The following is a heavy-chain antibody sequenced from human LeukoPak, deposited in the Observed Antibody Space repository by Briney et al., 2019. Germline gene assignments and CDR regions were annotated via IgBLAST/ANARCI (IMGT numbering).Heavy chain of an antibody. V-gene: IGHV5-51*01. CDR2: IYPGDSDT. Sequence: GESLKISCKGSGYSFTRYWIGWVRQMPGKGLEWMGIIYPGDSDTRYSPSFQGQVTISADKSINTAYLQWSSLQASDSAMYYCARRYDGREKTLDYRGQGTLVTVSS. J-gene: IGHJ4*02. CDR3: ARRYDGREKTLDY. CDR1: GYSFTRYW. D-gene: IGHD3-22*01.